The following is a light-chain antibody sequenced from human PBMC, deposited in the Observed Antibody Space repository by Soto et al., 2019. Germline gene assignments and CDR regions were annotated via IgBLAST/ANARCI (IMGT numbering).Light chain of an antibody. V-gene: IGLV3-21*04. CDR2: FDS. Sequence: SYELTQPPSVSLAPGETARISCEGNNIGDKLVHWYQQRPGKAPVLVIYFDSERPSGIPERFSGSNSGNAATLIITRVEAGDEADYYCQLWDVGSDHYVFGSGTKLTVL. J-gene: IGLJ1*01. CDR1: NIGDKL. CDR3: QLWDVGSDHYV.